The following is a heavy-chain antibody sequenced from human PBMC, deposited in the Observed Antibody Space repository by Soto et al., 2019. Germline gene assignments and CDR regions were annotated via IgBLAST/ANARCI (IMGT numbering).Heavy chain of an antibody. CDR1: GDSVSSNSAA. CDR2: TYYRSKWYN. V-gene: IGHV6-1*01. CDR3: ARAKDIVVVPAAIRSPRTMDV. J-gene: IGHJ6*02. D-gene: IGHD2-2*02. Sequence: PSQTLSLTCAISGDSVSSNSAAWNWIRQSPSRGLEWLGRTYYRSKWYNDYAVSVKSRITINPDTSKNQFSLQLNSVTPEDTAVYYCARAKDIVVVPAAIRSPRTMDVWGQGTTVTVSS.